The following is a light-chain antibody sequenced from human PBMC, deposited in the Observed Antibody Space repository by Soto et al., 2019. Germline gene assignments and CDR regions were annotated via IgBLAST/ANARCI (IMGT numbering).Light chain of an antibody. CDR2: LEGSGSY. V-gene: IGLV4-60*02. CDR3: ETWDSNTYV. CDR1: SGHSSYI. J-gene: IGLJ1*01. Sequence: QLVLTQSSSASASLGSSVKLTCTLSSGHSSYIIAWHQQQLGKAPRYLMKLEGSGSYNKGSGVPDRFSGSSSGADRYLTISNLQFEDEADYYCETWDSNTYVFGTGTKVTVL.